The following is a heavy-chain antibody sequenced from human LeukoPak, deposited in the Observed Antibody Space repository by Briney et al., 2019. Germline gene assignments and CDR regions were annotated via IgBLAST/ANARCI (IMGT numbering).Heavy chain of an antibody. J-gene: IGHJ5*02. D-gene: IGHD3-10*01. Sequence: SETLSLTCAVYGGSLSGYYWSWIRQPPGKGLEWIGEIDHSGNTNYNLSLKSRVTISVDTSNNQLSLRLISVTAADTAVYYCARKIHGSGSYVWSRSRWFDPWGQGTLVTVSS. V-gene: IGHV4-34*01. CDR3: ARKIHGSGSYVWSRSRWFDP. CDR2: IDHSGNT. CDR1: GGSLSGYY.